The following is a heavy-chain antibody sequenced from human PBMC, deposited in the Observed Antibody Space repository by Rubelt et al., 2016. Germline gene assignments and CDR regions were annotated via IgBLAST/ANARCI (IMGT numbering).Heavy chain of an antibody. CDR3: ARGTGDYDFWSGYYNGYYYYYYMDV. D-gene: IGHD3-3*01. Sequence: YNPSLKSRVTISVDTSKNQFSLKLSSATAADTAVYYCARGTGDYDFWSGYYNGYYYYYYMDVWGKGTTVTVSS. J-gene: IGHJ6*03. V-gene: IGHV4-59*09.